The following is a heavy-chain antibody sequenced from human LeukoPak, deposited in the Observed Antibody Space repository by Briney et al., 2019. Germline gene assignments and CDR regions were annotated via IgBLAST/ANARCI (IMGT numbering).Heavy chain of an antibody. D-gene: IGHD3-10*01. Sequence: PSETLSLTCAVYGGSFSGYYWSWIRQPPGKGLEWIGEINHSGSTNYNPSLKSRVTISVDTSKNQFSLKLSSVTAADTAVYYCARVRSYGSGSYYVRYYYYYMDVWGKGTTVTVSS. J-gene: IGHJ6*03. CDR1: GGSFSGYY. V-gene: IGHV4-34*01. CDR3: ARVRSYGSGSYYVRYYYYYMDV. CDR2: INHSGST.